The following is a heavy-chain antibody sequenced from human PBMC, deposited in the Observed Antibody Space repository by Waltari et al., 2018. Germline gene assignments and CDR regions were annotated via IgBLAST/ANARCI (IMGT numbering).Heavy chain of an antibody. CDR3: ALVRVVNAFDI. V-gene: IGHV4-61*09. J-gene: IGHJ3*02. CDR2: IYSSGRA. D-gene: IGHD3-3*01. Sequence: QVQLQESGPGLVKPLQTLSLTCTVSGVSMRSGEYYWSWIRQPAGKGLGWIGYIYSSGRATYNPSLKSRVSMSIDTFKNQFSLNLKSGTAADTAVYYCALVRVVNAFDIWGQGTMVTVSS. CDR1: GVSMRSGEYY.